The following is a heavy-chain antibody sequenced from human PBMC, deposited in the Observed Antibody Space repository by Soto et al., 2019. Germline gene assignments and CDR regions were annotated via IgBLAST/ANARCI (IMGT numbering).Heavy chain of an antibody. CDR3: ARTKPISLTTIDV. D-gene: IGHD5-12*01. J-gene: IGHJ1*01. CDR2: ISAFNGIT. CDR1: GYTFTSHG. V-gene: IGHV1-18*01. Sequence: QVQLVQSAAEVKKPGASVKVSCRASGYTFTSHGIAWVRQAPGQGLEWVAWISAFNGITTYAQELRGRITVTTDMSSTSSSLELTSLRQDDSATYFCARTKPISLTTIDVWGQGTLLTVSS.